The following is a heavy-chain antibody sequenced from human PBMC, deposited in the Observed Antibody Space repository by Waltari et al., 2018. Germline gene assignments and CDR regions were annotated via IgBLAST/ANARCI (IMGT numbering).Heavy chain of an antibody. CDR2: ISGSGGST. CDR1: GLTFSSYA. CDR3: AKDPRSYGGYQYYFDY. J-gene: IGHJ4*02. D-gene: IGHD5-12*01. V-gene: IGHV3-23*01. Sequence: EVQLLESGGGLVQPGGSLRLSCAASGLTFSSYAMSWVRQAPGKGLEWVSAISGSGGSTYYADSVKGRFTISRDNSKNTLYLQMNSLRAEDTAVYYCAKDPRSYGGYQYYFDYWGQGTLVTVSS.